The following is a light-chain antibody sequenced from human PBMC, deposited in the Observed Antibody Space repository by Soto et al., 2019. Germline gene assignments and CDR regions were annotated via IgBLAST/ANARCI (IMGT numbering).Light chain of an antibody. V-gene: IGLV2-8*01. J-gene: IGLJ1*01. CDR3: SSRAGSAPYV. CDR2: EVT. Sequence: QSVLTQPPSASGSPGQSVTISCTGTSSDVGGYNYVSWYQQHPGKAPKLMVYEVTKRPSGVRDRFSGSKSGNTASLTVSGLQADDEADYYCSSRAGSAPYVFGTGTKLTVL. CDR1: SSDVGGYNY.